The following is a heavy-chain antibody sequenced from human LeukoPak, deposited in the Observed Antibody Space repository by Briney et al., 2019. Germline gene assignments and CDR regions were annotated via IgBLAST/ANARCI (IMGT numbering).Heavy chain of an antibody. V-gene: IGHV3-66*01. J-gene: IGHJ4*02. CDR2: VYSGGNT. CDR1: GFTVSSDY. Sequence: GGTLRLSCTASGFTVSSDYMSWVRQAPGKGLEWVSVVYSGGNTYYPDSVKGRFTISRDNSKNTLYLQMNSLRAEDTAVYYCAREPPGGGFDYWGQGTLVTVSS. CDR3: AREPPGGGFDY. D-gene: IGHD3-16*01.